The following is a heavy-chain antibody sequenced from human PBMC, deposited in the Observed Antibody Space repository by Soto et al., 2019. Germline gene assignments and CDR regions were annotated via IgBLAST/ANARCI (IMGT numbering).Heavy chain of an antibody. CDR2: SYYSGST. J-gene: IGHJ6*02. CDR3: ARGDWNYSVYYYGMDV. CDR1: GGSINSYF. Sequence: QVQLQESGPGLVKPSETLSLTCSVSGGSINSYFWNWIRQPPGKGLEWIGYSYYSGSTRYNPSLKSRVTISVDTSKNQFSLKLSSVTAADTAVYYCARGDWNYSVYYYGMDVWGQGTTVTVSS. V-gene: IGHV4-59*01. D-gene: IGHD1-7*01.